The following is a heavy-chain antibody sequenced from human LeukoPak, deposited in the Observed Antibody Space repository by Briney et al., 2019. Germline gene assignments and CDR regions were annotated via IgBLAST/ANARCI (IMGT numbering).Heavy chain of an antibody. V-gene: IGHV4-30-4*08. CDR3: ARLDPLYYYGMDV. CDR2: IYYRGST. J-gene: IGHJ6*02. Sequence: SETLSLTCAVYGGSFSGYYWSWIRRPPGKGLEWIGYIYYRGSTYYNPSLKSRVAMSVDTSRSQFSLNLMSVTAADTAVYYCARLDPLYYYGMDVWGQGTTVTVSS. CDR1: GGSFSGYY.